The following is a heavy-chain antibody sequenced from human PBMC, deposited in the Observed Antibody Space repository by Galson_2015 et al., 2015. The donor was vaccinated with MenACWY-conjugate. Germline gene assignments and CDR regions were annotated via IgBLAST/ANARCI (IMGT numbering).Heavy chain of an antibody. D-gene: IGHD1-26*01. CDR2: IDPHNSNT. CDR3: ARHPPGGRGMDV. Sequence: QSGAEVKKPGESLKISCKGSGYSFTNYWIGWVRQMPGRGLEWMGLIDPHNSNTRYSPSFQGQVTISADESISTAFLQWSSLKASETAMYYCARHPPGGRGMDVWGRGTTVTVSS. V-gene: IGHV5-51*01. J-gene: IGHJ6*02. CDR1: GYSFTNYW.